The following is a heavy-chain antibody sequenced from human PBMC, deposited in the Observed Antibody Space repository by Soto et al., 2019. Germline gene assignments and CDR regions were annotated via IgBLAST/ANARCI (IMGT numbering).Heavy chain of an antibody. CDR3: ARDIDMDIVVEVAATAPGY. CDR1: GYTFTGYY. CDR2: IDPNSGGT. V-gene: IGHV1-2*02. J-gene: IGHJ4*02. D-gene: IGHD2-15*01. Sequence: ASVKVSCKASGYTFTGYYMRWVRQAPGQGXGWMGWIDPNSGGTNYAQKLQGRVTMTRDPSISTAYMELSRLRSDDTAVYYCARDIDMDIVVEVAATAPGYWGQGTLVTVSS.